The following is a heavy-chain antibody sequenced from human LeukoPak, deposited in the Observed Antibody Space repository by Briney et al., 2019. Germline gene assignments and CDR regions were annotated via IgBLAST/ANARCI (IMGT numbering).Heavy chain of an antibody. CDR1: GFTFSSYG. V-gene: IGHV3-30*18. J-gene: IGHJ4*02. CDR3: GKVVGATGSDY. CDR2: ISYDGSNK. Sequence: QAGGSLRLSCAASGFTFSSYGMHWVRQAPGKGLEWVAVISYDGSNKYYADSVKGRFTISRDNSKNTLYLQMNSLRAEDTAVYYCGKVVGATGSDYWGQGTLVTVSS. D-gene: IGHD1-26*01.